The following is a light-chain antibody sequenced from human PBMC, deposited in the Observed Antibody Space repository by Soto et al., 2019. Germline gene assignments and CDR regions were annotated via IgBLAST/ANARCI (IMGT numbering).Light chain of an antibody. CDR1: QSISEW. CDR2: KAS. CDR3: QQYKSYPMYT. J-gene: IGKJ2*01. V-gene: IGKV1-5*03. Sequence: DIQMTQSPSTLSASVGDRVTITCRASQSISEWLAWYQRKPGKAPKIMIYKASSLESGVPARFRCSGSGTEFTVTISSMQPDDFGTYFCQQYKSYPMYTFGQWTKLEIK.